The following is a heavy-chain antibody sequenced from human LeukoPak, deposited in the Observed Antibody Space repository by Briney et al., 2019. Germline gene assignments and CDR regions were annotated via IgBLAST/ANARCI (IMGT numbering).Heavy chain of an antibody. CDR2: LDREDRENGEA. J-gene: IGHJ4*02. V-gene: IGHV1-24*01. CDR1: GYTLTEFS. Sequence: ASVQVSCKVSGYTLTEFSMHWVRQAPEKGLEWVGGLDREDRENGEAIYAQKFQGRVTMTEDTSTDTAYMELRSMRSEDTAVYYCATLDRPSGLDYFDYWGQGTLVTVSS. D-gene: IGHD3/OR15-3a*01. CDR3: ATLDRPSGLDYFDY.